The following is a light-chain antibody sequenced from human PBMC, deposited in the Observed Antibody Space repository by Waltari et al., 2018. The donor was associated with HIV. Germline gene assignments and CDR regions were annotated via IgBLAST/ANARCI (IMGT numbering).Light chain of an antibody. CDR2: GAS. CDR3: QQYNHWPPMYT. J-gene: IGKJ2*01. V-gene: IGKV3-15*01. CDR1: QSVSSN. Sequence: EIVMTQSPGTLSVSPGEGATLSCRASQSVSSNLAWYQQKPGQAPRLLIYGASTRATGIPARFSGSGSGTDFTLTISSLQSEDFAVYSCQQYNHWPPMYTFGQGTKLEIK.